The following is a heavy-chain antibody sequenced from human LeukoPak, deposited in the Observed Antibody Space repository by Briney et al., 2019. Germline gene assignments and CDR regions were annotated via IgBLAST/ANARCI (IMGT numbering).Heavy chain of an antibody. D-gene: IGHD2-21*02. V-gene: IGHV4-34*01. J-gene: IGHJ5*02. CDR3: ARPGCGGDCYSGNNWFDP. CDR1: GGSFSGYY. Sequence: SETLSLTCAVYGGSFSGYYWSWIRQPPGKGLEWIGEINHSGSTNYNPSLKSRVTISVDTSKNQFSLKLSSMTAADTAVYYCARPGCGGDCYSGNNWFDPWGQGTLVTVSS. CDR2: INHSGST.